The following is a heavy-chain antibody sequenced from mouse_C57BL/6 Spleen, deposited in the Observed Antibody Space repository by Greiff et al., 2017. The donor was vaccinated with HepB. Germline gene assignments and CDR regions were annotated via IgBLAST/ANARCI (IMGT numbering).Heavy chain of an antibody. CDR1: GYSFTSYY. J-gene: IGHJ2*01. Sequence: QVHVKQSGPELVKPGASVKISCKASGYSFTSYYIHWVKQRPGQGLEWIGWIYPGSGNTKYNEKFKGKATLTADTSSSTAYMQLSSLTSEDSAVYYCARKGDSFLDYWGQGTTLTVSS. CDR3: ARKGDSFLDY. CDR2: IYPGSGNT. D-gene: IGHD2-12*01. V-gene: IGHV1-66*01.